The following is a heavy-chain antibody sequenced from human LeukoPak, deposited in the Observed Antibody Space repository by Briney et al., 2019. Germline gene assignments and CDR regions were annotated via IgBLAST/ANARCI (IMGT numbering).Heavy chain of an antibody. J-gene: IGHJ6*02. Sequence: PGGSLRLACAASGFTFSSYAMHWVRQAPGKGLEWVAVISYDGSNKYYADSVKGRFTISRDNSKNTLYLQMNSLRAEDTAVYYCARSNYDILTGPSRNYYYYYGMDVWGQGTTVTVSS. CDR2: ISYDGSNK. D-gene: IGHD3-9*01. V-gene: IGHV3-30*04. CDR1: GFTFSSYA. CDR3: ARSNYDILTGPSRNYYYYYGMDV.